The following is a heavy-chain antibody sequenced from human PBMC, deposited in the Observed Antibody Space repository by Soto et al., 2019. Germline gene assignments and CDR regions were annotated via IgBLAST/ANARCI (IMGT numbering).Heavy chain of an antibody. V-gene: IGHV4-31*03. CDR1: GGSFSSGGYY. CDR2: IYYSGST. Sequence: SETLSLTCTVSGGSFSSGGYYWSWIRQLPGKGLEWIGYIYYSGSTYYNPSLKSRFTISLDTSKNQFSLKLSSVTAADTAVYYCARATSFSGHHGYWGQGTLITVSS. CDR3: ARATSFSGHHGY. D-gene: IGHD2-8*02. J-gene: IGHJ4*02.